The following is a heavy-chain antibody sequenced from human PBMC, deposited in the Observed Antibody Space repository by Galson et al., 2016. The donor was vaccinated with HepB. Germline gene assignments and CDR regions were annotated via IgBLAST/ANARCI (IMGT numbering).Heavy chain of an antibody. CDR3: EREPWAPARRAAYFDY. J-gene: IGHJ4*02. CDR2: VRRDGSKQ. D-gene: IGHD1-14*01. Sequence: SLRLSCAASGFHLSRYWMHWVRQAPGKGLQWVANVRRDGSKQYYAESVKGRFTISRDNASNSMSLQMNSLRPDDTALYYCEREPWAPARRAAYFDYWGQGTLVTVSS. CDR1: GFHLSRYW. V-gene: IGHV3-7*01.